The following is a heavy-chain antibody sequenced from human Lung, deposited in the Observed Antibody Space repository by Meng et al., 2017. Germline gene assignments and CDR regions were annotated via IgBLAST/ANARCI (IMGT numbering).Heavy chain of an antibody. Sequence: VTLQEWGAGLLKPSETLSLTCVVSGGSFSVYYWSWIRQSPGKGLEWIGEINHSGSTNYNPSLESRATISVDTSQNNLSLKLSSVTAADSAVYYCARGPTTMAHDFDYWGQGTLVTVSS. CDR3: ARGPTTMAHDFDY. CDR2: INHSGST. D-gene: IGHD4-11*01. CDR1: GGSFSVYY. V-gene: IGHV4-34*01. J-gene: IGHJ4*02.